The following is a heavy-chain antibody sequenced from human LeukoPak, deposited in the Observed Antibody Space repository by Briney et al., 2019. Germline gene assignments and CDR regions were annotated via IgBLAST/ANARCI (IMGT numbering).Heavy chain of an antibody. CDR1: GFTFSSYA. Sequence: GGSLRLSCAASGFTFSSYAMSWVRQAPGKGLEWVSAISGSGGGTYYADSVKGRFTISRDNSKNTLYLQMNSLRAEDTAVYYCAKVTLSDTQTGDYFDYWGQGTLVTVS. CDR2: ISGSGGGT. CDR3: AKVTLSDTQTGDYFDY. J-gene: IGHJ4*02. D-gene: IGHD7-27*01. V-gene: IGHV3-23*01.